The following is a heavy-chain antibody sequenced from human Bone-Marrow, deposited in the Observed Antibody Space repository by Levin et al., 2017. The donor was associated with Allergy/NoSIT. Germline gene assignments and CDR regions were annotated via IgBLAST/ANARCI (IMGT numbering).Heavy chain of an antibody. CDR1: GGSISSSNW. CDR2: IYHSGST. D-gene: IGHD4-17*01. V-gene: IGHV4-4*02. CDR3: AREPLGYGDYPAI. J-gene: IGHJ3*02. Sequence: PGGSLRLSCAVSGGSISSSNWWSWVRQPPGKGLEWIGEIYHSGSTNYNPSLKSRVTISVDKSKNQFSLKLSSVTAADTAVYYCAREPLGYGDYPAIWGQGTMVTVSS.